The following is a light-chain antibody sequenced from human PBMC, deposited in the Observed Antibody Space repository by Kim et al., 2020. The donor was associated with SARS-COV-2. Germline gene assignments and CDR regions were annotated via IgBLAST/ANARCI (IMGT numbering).Light chain of an antibody. CDR1: SLRSYY. Sequence: SSELTQDPAVSVALGQTVRITCQGDSLRSYYASWYQQKPGQAPVLVIYGKNNRPSGIPDRFSGSSPGNTAFLTITGAQAEDEADYYCNSRDSSGNHVVFGGGTQLTVL. J-gene: IGLJ2*01. CDR2: GKN. CDR3: NSRDSSGNHVV. V-gene: IGLV3-19*01.